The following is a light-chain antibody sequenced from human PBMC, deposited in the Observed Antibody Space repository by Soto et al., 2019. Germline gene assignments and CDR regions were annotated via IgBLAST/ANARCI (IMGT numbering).Light chain of an antibody. Sequence: EIVLTQSPATLSLSPGERATLSCRASQSVSSYLAWYQQKPGQAPRLLIYDASNGATGIPARFSGSGSGTDFTLTISSLEPEDLAVYYCQQLSNWPKVTFGPGTKVAIK. V-gene: IGKV3-11*01. J-gene: IGKJ3*01. CDR1: QSVSSY. CDR2: DAS. CDR3: QQLSNWPKVT.